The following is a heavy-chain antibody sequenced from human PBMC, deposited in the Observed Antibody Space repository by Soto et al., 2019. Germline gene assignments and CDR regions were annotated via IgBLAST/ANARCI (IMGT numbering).Heavy chain of an antibody. D-gene: IGHD6-19*01. CDR1: GGSISGSY. J-gene: IGHJ4*02. CDR3: ARSVAVPGAHIDY. Sequence: LSETLSLTCSVSGGSISGSYWSWIRQSPGKGLEWLGYVYYTGSTNYSPSLRSRVSISVDTSKNEFSLRLSSVTAADTAVYFCARSVAVPGAHIDYWGQGPQVTVSS. V-gene: IGHV4-59*01. CDR2: VYYTGST.